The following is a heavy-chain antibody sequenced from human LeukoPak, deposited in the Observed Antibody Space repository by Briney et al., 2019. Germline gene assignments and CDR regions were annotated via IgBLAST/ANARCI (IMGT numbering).Heavy chain of an antibody. J-gene: IGHJ4*02. D-gene: IGHD2-15*01. CDR2: ISYTGTT. CDR1: GGSISSGGYS. Sequence: PSETLSLTCAVSGGSISSGGYSWSWIRQPPGKGLEWVGFISYTGTTNYNPSLKSRVTISVDTSRNQLSLNLSSVTAADTAVYYCARDACSGGSCYFDYWGQGTLVTVSS. V-gene: IGHV4-61*08. CDR3: ARDACSGGSCYFDY.